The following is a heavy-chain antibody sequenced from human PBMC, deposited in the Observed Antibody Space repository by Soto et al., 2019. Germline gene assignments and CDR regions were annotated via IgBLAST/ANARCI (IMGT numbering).Heavy chain of an antibody. J-gene: IGHJ6*02. V-gene: IGHV3-23*01. CDR1: GFTFSSYT. CDR3: AKDRWLLGSAMDV. CDR2: ISGSGGNT. D-gene: IGHD2-15*01. Sequence: GGSLRLSCAASGFTFSSYTMNWVRQAPGKGLEWVSTISGSGGNTYYADSVKGRFTISRDNSKNTLYLQMNSLRAEDTAVYYCAKDRWLLGSAMDVWGQGTTVTVSS.